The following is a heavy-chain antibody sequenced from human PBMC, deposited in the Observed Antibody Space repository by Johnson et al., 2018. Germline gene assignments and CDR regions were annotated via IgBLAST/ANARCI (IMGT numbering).Heavy chain of an antibody. CDR2: IGGSGSST. CDR1: RFTFSNYA. D-gene: IGHD2-2*01. Sequence: EVQLLESVGGLVKPGGSLRLSCAASRFTFSNYAMIWVRQAPGEGLDWVSAIGGSGSSTFYADSVKGRFTISRDNSKNTLYLQMNSRRADDTAVYYCAKRMSPTTLRWEAFDIWGQGTMVTVSS. J-gene: IGHJ3*02. CDR3: AKRMSPTTLRWEAFDI. V-gene: IGHV3-23*01.